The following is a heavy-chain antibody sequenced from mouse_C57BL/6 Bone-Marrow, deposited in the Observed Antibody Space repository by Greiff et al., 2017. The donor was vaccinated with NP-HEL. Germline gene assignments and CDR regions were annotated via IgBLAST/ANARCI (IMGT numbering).Heavy chain of an antibody. CDR2: IDPENGDT. J-gene: IGHJ2*01. Sequence: VQLKESGAELVRPGASVKLSCTASGSNIKDDYMHWVKQRPEQGLEWIGWIDPENGDTEYASKFQGKATITADTSSNTAYLQLSSLTSADTAVYYCTPIYFDYWGQGTTLTVSS. V-gene: IGHV14-4*01. CDR3: TPIYFDY. CDR1: GSNIKDDY.